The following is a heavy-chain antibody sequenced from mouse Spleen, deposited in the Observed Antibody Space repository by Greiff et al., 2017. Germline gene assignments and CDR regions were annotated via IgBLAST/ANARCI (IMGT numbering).Heavy chain of an antibody. V-gene: IGHV1-54*01. Sequence: QVQLKQSGAELVRPGTSVKVSCKASGYVFTNYLIEWVKQRPGQGLEWIGVINPGSGGTKYNEKFKDKATLTVDKSSSTAYMQLSSLTSEDSAVYFCARWDWYFDVWGTGTTVTVSS. CDR2: INPGSGGT. J-gene: IGHJ1*03. CDR3: ARWDWYFDV. CDR1: GYVFTNYL.